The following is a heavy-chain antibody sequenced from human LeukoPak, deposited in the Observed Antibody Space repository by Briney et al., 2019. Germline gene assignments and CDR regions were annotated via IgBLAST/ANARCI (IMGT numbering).Heavy chain of an antibody. J-gene: IGHJ4*02. CDR1: GGSISSSSYY. Sequence: SETLSLTCTVSGGSISSSSYYWGWIRQPPGKGLEWIGSIYYSGSTYYNPSLKSRVTISVDTSKNQFSLKLSSVTAADTAVYYCAKDGTRPFYGSGSYYNYFDYWGQGTLVTVSS. V-gene: IGHV4-39*07. D-gene: IGHD3-10*01. CDR3: AKDGTRPFYGSGSYYNYFDY. CDR2: IYYSGST.